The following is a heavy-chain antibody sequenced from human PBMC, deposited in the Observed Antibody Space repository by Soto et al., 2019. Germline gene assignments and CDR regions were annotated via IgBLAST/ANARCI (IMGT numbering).Heavy chain of an antibody. CDR3: ARAPFTIYDTSGYYDY. CDR2: LWYDGSKK. D-gene: IGHD3-22*01. J-gene: IGHJ4*02. CDR1: GFTFSSSG. V-gene: IGHV3-33*01. Sequence: QVQLVESGGGVVQPGRSLRLSCAASGFTFSSSGMHWVRQAPGKGLEWVAILWYDGSKKYYADSVKGRFTISRDNSKNSVYLQMNSLRAEDTAVYYCARAPFTIYDTSGYYDYWGQGTLVTVSS.